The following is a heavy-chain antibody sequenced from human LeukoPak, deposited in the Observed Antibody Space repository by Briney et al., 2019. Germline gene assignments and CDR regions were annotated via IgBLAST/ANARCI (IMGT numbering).Heavy chain of an antibody. V-gene: IGHV3-23*01. J-gene: IGHJ4*02. Sequence: GGSLRLSCAASGFTFSSYAMSWVRQAPGKGLEWVSAISGSGGSTYYADSVKGRFTISRDNSKNTLYLQMNSLRAEDTAVYYCAISPPGIAAAGTPPTGYWGQGTLVTVSS. CDR1: GFTFSSYA. CDR2: ISGSGGST. CDR3: AISPPGIAAAGTPPTGY. D-gene: IGHD6-13*01.